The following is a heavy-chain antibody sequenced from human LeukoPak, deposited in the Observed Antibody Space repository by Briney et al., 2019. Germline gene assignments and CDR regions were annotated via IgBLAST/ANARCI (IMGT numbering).Heavy chain of an antibody. CDR3: TSLVGSPTY. V-gene: IGHV3-15*01. J-gene: IGHJ4*02. CDR1: GFNFQYAW. CDR2: IKSKRDGETT. D-gene: IGHD4-23*01. Sequence: KAGGSLRLSCAGSGFNFQYAWMTWVRQAPGKGLEWVGRIKSKRDGETTDYAAIVKSRFSISRDDSKNTVYLQMNSLRTEDTAVYYCTSLVGSPTYWGQGTLVIVSS.